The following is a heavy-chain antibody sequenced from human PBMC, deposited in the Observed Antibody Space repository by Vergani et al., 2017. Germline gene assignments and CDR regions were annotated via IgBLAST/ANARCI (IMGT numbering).Heavy chain of an antibody. CDR1: GFTFSNYG. CDR2: ISYDGSNK. J-gene: IGHJ4*02. Sequence: QVQLVESGGGLVKPGGSLRLSCAASGFTFSNYGMHWVRQAPGKGLEWVAVISYDGSNKYYTDSVKGRFTISRDNSNNTLILQMSSLRVEDTALYYCAKAGFWETWSGFDYWGQGTLVTVSS. D-gene: IGHD3-3*01. CDR3: AKAGFWETWSGFDY. V-gene: IGHV3-30*18.